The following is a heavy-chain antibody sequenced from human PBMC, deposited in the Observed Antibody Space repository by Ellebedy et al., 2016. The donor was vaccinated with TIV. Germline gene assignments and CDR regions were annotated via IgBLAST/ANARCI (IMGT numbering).Heavy chain of an antibody. J-gene: IGHJ6*02. V-gene: IGHV1-2*02. CDR1: GYTFTAYY. CDR2: INPDSGGT. D-gene: IGHD6-25*01. CDR3: ARVRRGSSGLDV. Sequence: ASVKVSSKASGYTFTAYYMHWVRQPPGQGLEWMGWINPDSGGTNFAQKFQGRVTVTRDTSVNTAYMELSRLESDDTAVYYCARVRRGSSGLDVWGQGTRSPSP.